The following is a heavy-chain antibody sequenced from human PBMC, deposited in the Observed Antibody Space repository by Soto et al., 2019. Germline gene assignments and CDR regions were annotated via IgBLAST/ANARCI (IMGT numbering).Heavy chain of an antibody. J-gene: IGHJ5*02. D-gene: IGHD6-6*01. V-gene: IGHV1-18*01. Sequence: QVQLVQSGDEVKNPGASVKVSCKTSGYTFFSYGISWVRQAPGQGLEWMGWISGYNVNTNYAQKFQARVTMTADTSTRTAYMELRSLRSDDTALYYGARKSSRSSWFDPWGQGTLVTVSS. CDR1: GYTFFSYG. CDR3: ARKSSRSSWFDP. CDR2: ISGYNVNT.